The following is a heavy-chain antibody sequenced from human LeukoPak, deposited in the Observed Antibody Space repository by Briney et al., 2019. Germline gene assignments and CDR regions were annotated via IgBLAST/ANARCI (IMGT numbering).Heavy chain of an antibody. CDR2: IKSKTDGGTI. V-gene: IGHV3-15*01. J-gene: IGHJ3*01. D-gene: IGHD2-21*01. CDR3: TTIART. CDR1: GFSFSSHE. Sequence: GGSLRLSCVASGFSFSSHEVGWGREALGRGMEWVGRIKSKTDGGTIDYAAPVKGRFTISRDDSKNTLYLQRNSLKTEDTAVYYCTTIARTWGHGTMVTVSS.